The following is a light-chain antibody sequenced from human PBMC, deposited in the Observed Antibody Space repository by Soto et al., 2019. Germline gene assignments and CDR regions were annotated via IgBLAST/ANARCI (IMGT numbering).Light chain of an antibody. Sequence: DIQMTQSPSTLSASVGDRVIITCRASQSVRNWLAWYQQKPGRAPKILIYEAYKLEGGVPSRFSGSGSATEFTLTIDSLQPDDFATYYCLQYNSYSLFTFGPGTKVDIK. CDR1: QSVRNW. CDR2: EAY. J-gene: IGKJ3*01. CDR3: LQYNSYSLFT. V-gene: IGKV1-5*03.